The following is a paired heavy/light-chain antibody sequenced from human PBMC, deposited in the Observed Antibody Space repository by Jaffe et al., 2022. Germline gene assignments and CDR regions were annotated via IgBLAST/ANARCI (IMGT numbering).Light chain of an antibody. J-gene: IGKJ3*01. CDR3: QQRSNWPPT. CDR1: QSVSSY. CDR2: DAS. Sequence: EIVLTQSPATLSLSPGERATLSCRASQSVSSYLAWYQQKPGQAPRLLIYDASNRATGIPARFSGSGSGTDFTLTISSLEPEDFAVYYCQQRSNWPPTFGPGTKVDIK. V-gene: IGKV3-11*01.
Heavy chain of an antibody. J-gene: IGHJ6*03. CDR3: ARGGYRGYGSGSYYQPLRYYYYMDV. D-gene: IGHD3-10*01. V-gene: IGHV4-34*01. CDR1: GGSFSGYY. Sequence: QVQLQQWGAGLLKPSETLSLTCAVYGGSFSGYYWSWIRQPPGKGLEWIGEINHSGSTNYNPSLKSRVTISVDTSKNQFSLKLSSVTAADTAVYYCARGGYRGYGSGSYYQPLRYYYYMDVWGKGTTVTVSS. CDR2: INHSGST.